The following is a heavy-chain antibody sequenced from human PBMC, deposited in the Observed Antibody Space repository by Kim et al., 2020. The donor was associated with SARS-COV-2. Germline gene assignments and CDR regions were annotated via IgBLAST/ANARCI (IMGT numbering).Heavy chain of an antibody. D-gene: IGHD3-10*01. J-gene: IGHJ6*01. V-gene: IGHV1-18*01. CDR2: ISPYNGKT. Sequence: ASVKVSCKASGYTFANFGVSWLRQAPGQGPEWMGWISPYNGKTIYSEKFQGRVTLTTDTSMSTAYLELGSLGPNDTAVFYCARDNYGKSDLNYYYHGMDVWGQGTTVTVSS. CDR1: GYTFANFG. CDR3: ARDNYGKSDLNYYYHGMDV.